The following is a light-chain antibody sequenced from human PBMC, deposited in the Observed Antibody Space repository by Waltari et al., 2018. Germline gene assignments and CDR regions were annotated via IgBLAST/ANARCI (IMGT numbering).Light chain of an antibody. CDR3: QQSYSTLPYT. CDR1: QSISSY. CDR2: AAS. Sequence: DIQMTQSPSSLSASVGDRVTITCRASQSISSYLNWYQQKPGKAPKLLIYAASSLQSGVPSRCSGSGSGTDVTLTISSLQPEDFATYYGQQSYSTLPYTFGQGTKLEIK. J-gene: IGKJ2*01. V-gene: IGKV1-39*01.